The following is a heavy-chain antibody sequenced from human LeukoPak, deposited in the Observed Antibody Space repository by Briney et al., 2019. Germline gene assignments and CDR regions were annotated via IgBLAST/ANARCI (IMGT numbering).Heavy chain of an antibody. Sequence: GGSLRLSCAASGFTFSSYAMSWVRQAPGKGLEWVSAISGSGGSTYYADSVKGRFTISRDNAKNSLYLQMNSLRAEDTAVYYCARDGPYSYGYDYWGQGTLVTVSS. D-gene: IGHD5-18*01. J-gene: IGHJ4*02. CDR1: GFTFSSYA. V-gene: IGHV3-23*01. CDR3: ARDGPYSYGYDY. CDR2: ISGSGGST.